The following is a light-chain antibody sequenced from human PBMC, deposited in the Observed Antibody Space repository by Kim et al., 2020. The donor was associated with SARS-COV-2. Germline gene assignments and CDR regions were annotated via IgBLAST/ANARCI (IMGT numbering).Light chain of an antibody. CDR1: SSDIGANNF. CDR3: FSYTSSSTLV. Sequence: QSALTQPASVSGSPGQSTTISCTGTSSDIGANNFVSWYQQHPGKAPKLMIYDVSDRPSGVSDRFSGSKSGNTASLTISGLQAEDEADYYCFSYTSSSTLVFGGGTQLTVL. CDR2: DVS. J-gene: IGLJ2*01. V-gene: IGLV2-14*03.